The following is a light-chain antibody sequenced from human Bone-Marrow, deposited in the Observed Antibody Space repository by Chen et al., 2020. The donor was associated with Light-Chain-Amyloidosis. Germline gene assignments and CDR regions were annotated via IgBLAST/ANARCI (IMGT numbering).Light chain of an antibody. CDR2: GNS. Sequence: QPVLTQPPSVSGAPGPRVTIACTGSSSNIGAGYDVHWYQQLPGTAPKLLIHGNSNRPSGVPDRFSGSKSGTSAFLAITGLQAEDEADYYCQSYDSSLSGWVFGGGTKLTVL. J-gene: IGLJ3*02. CDR3: QSYDSSLSGWV. V-gene: IGLV1-40*01. CDR1: SSNIGAGYD.